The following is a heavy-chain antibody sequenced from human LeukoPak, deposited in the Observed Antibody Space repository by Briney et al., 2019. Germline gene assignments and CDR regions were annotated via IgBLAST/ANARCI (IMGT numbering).Heavy chain of an antibody. CDR1: GGSISSSSYY. CDR2: INHSGST. D-gene: IGHD2-15*01. CDR3: ARAVRWYFYFDY. Sequence: SETLSLTCTVSGGSISSSSYYWGWIRQPPGKGLEWIGEINHSGSTNYNPSLKSRVTISVDTSKNQFSLKLSSVTAADTAVYYCARAVRWYFYFDYWGQGTLVTVSS. V-gene: IGHV4-39*07. J-gene: IGHJ4*02.